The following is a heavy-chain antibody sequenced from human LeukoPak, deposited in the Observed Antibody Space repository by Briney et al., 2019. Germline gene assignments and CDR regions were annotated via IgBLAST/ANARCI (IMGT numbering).Heavy chain of an antibody. Sequence: GGSLRLSCAASGFTFSRYAMNWVRQAPGKGLQWVSYINTDSSDIHYADSVKGRFTISRDNARNTLYLQLSSLRAEDSAVYYCARDTSQPGLIDSWGQGTLVTVSS. CDR3: ARDTSQPGLIDS. CDR1: GFTFSRYA. D-gene: IGHD2-2*01. CDR2: INTDSSDI. V-gene: IGHV3-21*05. J-gene: IGHJ4*02.